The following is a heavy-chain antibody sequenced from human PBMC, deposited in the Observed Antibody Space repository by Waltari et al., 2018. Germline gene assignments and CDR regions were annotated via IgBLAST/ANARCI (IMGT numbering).Heavy chain of an antibody. D-gene: IGHD6-13*01. CDR1: GFSLSTSGVG. CDR3: ASYHPYSSSWNPSWYYYGMDV. V-gene: IGHV2-5*01. J-gene: IGHJ6*02. Sequence: QITLKESGPTLVKPTQTLTLTCTFSGFSLSTSGVGVGWIRQPPGKALEWLALIYWNDDKRYSPSLKSRLTITKDTSKNQVVLTMTNMDPVDTATYYCASYHPYSSSWNPSWYYYGMDVWGQGTTVTVSS. CDR2: IYWNDDK.